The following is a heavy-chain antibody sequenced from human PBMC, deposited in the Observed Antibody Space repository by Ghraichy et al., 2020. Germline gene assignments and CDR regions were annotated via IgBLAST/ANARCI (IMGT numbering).Heavy chain of an antibody. Sequence: ASVKVSCKASGYTFTSYYMHWVRQAPGQGLEWMGIINPSGGSTSYAQKFQGRVTMTRDTSTSTVYMELSSLRSEDTAVYYCARDNLIEDVWRPLLVWGSYRYYFDYWGQGTLVTVSS. V-gene: IGHV1-46*01. J-gene: IGHJ4*02. CDR2: INPSGGST. CDR1: GYTFTSYY. CDR3: ARDNLIEDVWRPLLVWGSYRYYFDY. D-gene: IGHD3-16*02.